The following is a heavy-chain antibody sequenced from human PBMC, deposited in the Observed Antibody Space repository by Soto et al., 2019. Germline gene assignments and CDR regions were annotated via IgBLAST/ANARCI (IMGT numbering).Heavy chain of an antibody. CDR1: GGSISSGDYY. J-gene: IGHJ6*02. CDR2: IYYSGST. V-gene: IGHV4-30-4*01. D-gene: IGHD3-10*01. CDR3: ASSDRELGYYYYGTDV. Sequence: SETLSLTCTVSGGSISSGDYYWSWIRQPPGKGLEWIGYIYYSGSTYYNPSLKSRVTISVDTSKNQFSLKLSSVTAADTAVYYCASSDRELGYYYYGTDVWGQGTTVTVSS.